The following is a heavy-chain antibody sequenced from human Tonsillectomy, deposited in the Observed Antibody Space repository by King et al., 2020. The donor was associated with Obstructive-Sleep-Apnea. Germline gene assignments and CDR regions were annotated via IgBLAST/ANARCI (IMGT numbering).Heavy chain of an antibody. CDR3: AKAPYSDYINYYYGMDV. V-gene: IGHV3-9*01. J-gene: IGHJ6*02. Sequence: MQLVQSGGGLVQPGRSLRLSCAASGFTFDDYAMHWVRQASGKGLEWVSGISWNSGNIGYADSVKGRFTISRDNGKNSLYLQMNSLRAEDTALYYCAKAPYSDYINYYYGMDVWGQGTTVTVSS. CDR1: GFTFDDYA. D-gene: IGHD4-11*01. CDR2: ISWNSGNI.